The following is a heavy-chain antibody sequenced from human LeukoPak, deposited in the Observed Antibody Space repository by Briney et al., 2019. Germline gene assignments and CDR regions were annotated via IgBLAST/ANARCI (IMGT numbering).Heavy chain of an antibody. CDR3: ARDGRGAAAPDDHLDL. CDR2: VSAYNGNT. J-gene: IGHJ3*01. V-gene: IGHV1-18*01. D-gene: IGHD6-13*01. CDR1: GYTFTSYG. Sequence: ASVKVSCKASGYTFTSYGISWVRQAPGQGLEWMGWVSAYNGNTNYAQKLQGRVTMTTDTSTSTAYMELRSLRSDDTAVYYCARDGRGAAAPDDHLDLWGQGTTVTVSS.